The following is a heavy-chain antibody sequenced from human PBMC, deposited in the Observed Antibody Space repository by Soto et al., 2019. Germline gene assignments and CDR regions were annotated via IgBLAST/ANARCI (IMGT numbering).Heavy chain of an antibody. J-gene: IGHJ6*02. V-gene: IGHV3-7*03. CDR2: IKQDGSEK. D-gene: IGHD3-16*01. Sequence: EVQLVESGGGLVQPGGSLRLSCAASGFTFSSYWMSWVRQAPGKGLEWVANIKQDGSEKYYVDSVKGRFTISRDNAKNSLYLQMNSLRAEDTAVYYCARYQRVGDYYYGMDVWGQGTTVTVSS. CDR1: GFTFSSYW. CDR3: ARYQRVGDYYYGMDV.